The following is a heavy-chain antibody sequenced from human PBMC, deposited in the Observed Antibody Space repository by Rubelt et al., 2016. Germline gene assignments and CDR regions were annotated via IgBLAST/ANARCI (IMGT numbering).Heavy chain of an antibody. CDR3: ATMYYYDSSGPHLFDY. D-gene: IGHD3-22*01. CDR1: GYTLTELS. J-gene: IGHJ4*02. Sequence: QVQLVQSGAEVKKPGASVKVSCKVSGYTLTELSMHWVRQAPGKGLEWMGGFDPEDGETIYGQKFQGRVTMTEDTSTDTAYMELSRLRSEDTAVYYCATMYYYDSSGPHLFDYWGQGTLVTVSS. V-gene: IGHV1-24*01. CDR2: FDPEDGET.